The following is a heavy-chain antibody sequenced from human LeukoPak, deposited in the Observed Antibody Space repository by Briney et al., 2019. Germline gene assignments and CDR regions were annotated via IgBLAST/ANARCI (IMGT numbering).Heavy chain of an antibody. Sequence: ASVKVSCKASGGTFSSYAISWVRQAPGQGLEWMGGIIPIFGTANYAQKFQGRVTMTRDTSISTAYMELSRLRSDDTAVYYCARDYLGQVGATPAFDIWGQGTMVTVSS. CDR2: IIPIFGTA. J-gene: IGHJ3*02. CDR1: GGTFSSYA. D-gene: IGHD1-26*01. CDR3: ARDYLGQVGATPAFDI. V-gene: IGHV1-69*05.